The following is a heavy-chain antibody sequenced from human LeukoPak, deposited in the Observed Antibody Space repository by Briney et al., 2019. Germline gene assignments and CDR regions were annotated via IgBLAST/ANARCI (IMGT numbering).Heavy chain of an antibody. CDR1: GFTFSSYS. D-gene: IGHD3-10*01. CDR3: AKGALYYYGSGSPHY. Sequence: GGSLRLSCAASGFTFSSYSMNWVRQAPGKGLEWVSSISSSSSYIYYADSVKGRFTISRDNAKNSLYLQMNSLRAEDTALYYCAKGALYYYGSGSPHYWGQGTLVTVSS. J-gene: IGHJ4*02. V-gene: IGHV3-21*04. CDR2: ISSSSSYI.